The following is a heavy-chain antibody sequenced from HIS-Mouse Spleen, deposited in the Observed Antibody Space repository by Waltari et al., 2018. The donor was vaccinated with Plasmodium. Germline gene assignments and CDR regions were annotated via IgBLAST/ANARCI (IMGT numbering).Heavy chain of an antibody. Sequence: QVQLQESGPGLVKPSETLSLTCTVSGYSISSGYYWGWIRTPPGKGLEWIGGIYHSGSTYYNPSLKSRVTISVDTSKNQFSLKLSSVTAADTAVYYCARAESSIAARHYYYYGMDVWGQGTTVTVSS. CDR2: IYHSGST. CDR1: GYSISSGYY. V-gene: IGHV4-38-2*02. D-gene: IGHD6-6*01. CDR3: ARAESSIAARHYYYYGMDV. J-gene: IGHJ6*02.